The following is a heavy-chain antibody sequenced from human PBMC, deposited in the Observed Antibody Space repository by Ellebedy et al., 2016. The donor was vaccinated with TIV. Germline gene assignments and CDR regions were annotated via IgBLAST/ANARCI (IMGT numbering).Heavy chain of an antibody. Sequence: MPSETLSLTCTVPGGSISPYYWSWIRQPPGKGLEWIGYISYSGSTNYNPSLKSRVTISVDTSKNQFSLRLSSVTAADTAVYYCARVVWQQPVSYAFDIWGQGTMVTVSS. CDR2: ISYSGST. CDR3: ARVVWQQPVSYAFDI. V-gene: IGHV4-59*01. CDR1: GGSISPYY. D-gene: IGHD6-13*01. J-gene: IGHJ3*02.